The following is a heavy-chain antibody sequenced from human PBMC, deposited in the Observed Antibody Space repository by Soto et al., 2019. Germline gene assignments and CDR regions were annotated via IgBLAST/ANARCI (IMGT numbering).Heavy chain of an antibody. CDR1: GFTFSSYA. CDR3: ARDRMGDFDY. Sequence: GGSLRLSCAASGFTFSSYAMHWARQAPGKGLEWVAVISYDGSNKYYADSVKGRFTISRDNSKNTLYLQMNSLRAEDTAVYYCARDRMGDFDYWGQGTLVTVSS. J-gene: IGHJ4*02. V-gene: IGHV3-30-3*01. D-gene: IGHD2-8*01. CDR2: ISYDGSNK.